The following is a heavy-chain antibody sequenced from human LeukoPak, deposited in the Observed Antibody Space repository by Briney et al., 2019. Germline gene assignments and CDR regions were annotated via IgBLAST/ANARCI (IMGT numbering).Heavy chain of an antibody. CDR1: GFTFSSYS. CDR3: ARASYSQVATTYYFDY. V-gene: IGHV3-21*01. J-gene: IGHJ4*02. Sequence: GGSLRLSCAASGFTFSSYSMNWVRQAPGKGLEWVSSISSSSSYIYYADSVKGRFTISRDNAKNSLYLQMNSLRAEDTAVYYCARASYSQVATTYYFDYWGQGTLVTVSS. CDR2: ISSSSSYI. D-gene: IGHD5-12*01.